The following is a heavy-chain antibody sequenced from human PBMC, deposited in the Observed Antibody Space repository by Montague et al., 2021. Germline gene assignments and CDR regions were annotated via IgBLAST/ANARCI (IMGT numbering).Heavy chain of an antibody. J-gene: IGHJ4*02. Sequence: TLSLTCSVSGGSISSGGFYWSWIRRHPGKGPEWIGSIYDSGSTNYNPSLKSRLTLSLDTSKNQVSLRLTSVTAADTAVYYCARSGGYCSGGRCDTFDYWGQGTLVTVSS. V-gene: IGHV4-31*03. CDR3: ARSGGYCSGGRCDTFDY. CDR1: GGSISSGGFY. D-gene: IGHD2-15*01. CDR2: IYDSGST.